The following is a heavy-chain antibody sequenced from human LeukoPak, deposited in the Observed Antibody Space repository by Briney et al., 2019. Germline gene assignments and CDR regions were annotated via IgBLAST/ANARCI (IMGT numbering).Heavy chain of an antibody. CDR1: GGTFSSYA. V-gene: IGHV1-69*01. D-gene: IGHD3-3*01. CDR2: IIPIFGTA. J-gene: IGHJ4*02. CDR3: ARETISVFGVVISPLDF. Sequence: SVKVSCKASGGTFSSYAISWVRQAPGQGLEWMGGIIPIFGTANYAQKFQGRVTITADESTSTAYMELSSLRSEDTAVYYCARETISVFGVVISPLDFWGQGTLVTVSS.